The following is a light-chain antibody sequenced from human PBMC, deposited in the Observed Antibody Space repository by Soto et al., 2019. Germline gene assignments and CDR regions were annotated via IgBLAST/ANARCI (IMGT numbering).Light chain of an antibody. CDR2: DIS. CDR3: QQRSHWPRNT. CDR1: QTVSRH. V-gene: IGKV3-11*01. J-gene: IGKJ2*01. Sequence: EIVLTQSPATVSLSPGERATLSCRTSQTVSRHLARYQQKPGQAPRLLIYDISNRDTGIPARFSGSGSGTDFTLTISSLEPEDSAVYYCQQRSHWPRNTFGQGTKLEI.